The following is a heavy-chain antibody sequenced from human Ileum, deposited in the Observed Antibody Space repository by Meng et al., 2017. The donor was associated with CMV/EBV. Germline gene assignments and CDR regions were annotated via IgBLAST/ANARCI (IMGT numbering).Heavy chain of an antibody. CDR2: IYWNSDVT. V-gene: IGHV3-9*02. CDR3: ARGTGNFGDWDY. Sequence: SLKISCVGSGFRSPDRAMHWVRQPPGKGLEWVSGIYWNSDVTGYAASVKGRFTVSRDNAKNSLYLQMNSLRPEDAAVYYCARGTGNFGDWDYWGQGALVTVSS. D-gene: IGHD3-10*01. CDR1: GFRSPDRA. J-gene: IGHJ4*02.